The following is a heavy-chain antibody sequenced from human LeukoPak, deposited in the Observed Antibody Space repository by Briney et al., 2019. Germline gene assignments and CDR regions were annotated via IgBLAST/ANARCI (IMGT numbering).Heavy chain of an antibody. CDR2: ISGNTTTM. V-gene: IGHV3-48*01. J-gene: IGHJ4*02. D-gene: IGHD5-18*01. Sequence: GGSLRLSCAASGFTFTNYAMNWVRQAPGKGLEWLSYISGNTTTMYYADSVKGRFTISRDNAKNSLYLQMNSLRAEDTAVYYCARAGGCTYGYRDYWGQGILVTVSS. CDR3: ARAGGCTYGYRDY. CDR1: GFTFTNYA.